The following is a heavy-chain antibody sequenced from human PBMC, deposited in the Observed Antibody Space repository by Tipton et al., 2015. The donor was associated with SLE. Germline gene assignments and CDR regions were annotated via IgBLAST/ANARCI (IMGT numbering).Heavy chain of an antibody. CDR1: GGSISSSSYY. J-gene: IGHJ6*03. CDR2: IYYSGST. Sequence: TLSLTCTVSGGSISSSSYYWGWIRQPPGKGLEWIGSIYYSGSTYYNPSLKSRVTISVDTSKNQFSLKLSSVTAADTAVYYCARDRGTDYYYDYMDVWGKGTTVTVSS. D-gene: IGHD2-8*02. CDR3: ARDRGTDYYYDYMDV. V-gene: IGHV4-39*07.